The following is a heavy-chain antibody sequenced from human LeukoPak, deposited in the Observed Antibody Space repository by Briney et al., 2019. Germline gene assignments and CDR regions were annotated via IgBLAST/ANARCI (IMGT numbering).Heavy chain of an antibody. J-gene: IGHJ4*02. D-gene: IGHD5-12*01. CDR2: IYSTGRS. CDR1: GGSISNYF. CDR3: ARDGPRSGYDLGHFDN. V-gene: IGHV4-4*07. Sequence: SETLSLTCTVSGGSISNYFWSWVRQPAGKGLEWIGRIYSTGRSDYNPSLKSRITMTVDTSKNQFSLKLSSVTAADTAVYYCARDGPRSGYDLGHFDNLGQGTLVTASS.